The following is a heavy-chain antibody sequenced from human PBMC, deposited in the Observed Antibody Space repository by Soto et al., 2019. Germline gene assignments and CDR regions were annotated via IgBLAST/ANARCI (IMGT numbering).Heavy chain of an antibody. Sequence: GGSLRLSCSASVFTFSSYSMNWVRQAPGKGLEWVSYISGSSDSIKYAASVKGRFTISRDNAKNSMYLQMNSLRDEDTAVYYGARQVYTVVTTMEYWGQGTMVTLSS. D-gene: IGHD2-21*02. CDR1: VFTFSSYS. J-gene: IGHJ4*02. V-gene: IGHV3-48*02. CDR2: ISGSSDSI. CDR3: ARQVYTVVTTMEY.